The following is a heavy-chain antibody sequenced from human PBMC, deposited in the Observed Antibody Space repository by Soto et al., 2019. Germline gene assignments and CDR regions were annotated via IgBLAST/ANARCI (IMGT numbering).Heavy chain of an antibody. V-gene: IGHV3-30-3*01. CDR2: ISYDGSNK. CDR1: GFTFSSYA. Sequence: PGGSLRLSCAASGFTFSSYAMGWVRQAPGKGLEWVAVISYDGSNKYYADSVKGRFTISRDNSKNTLYLQMNSLRAEDTAVYYCAAKKSLKGEARFYWGQGTLVTVSS. D-gene: IGHD3-16*02. CDR3: AAKKSLKGEARFY. J-gene: IGHJ4*02.